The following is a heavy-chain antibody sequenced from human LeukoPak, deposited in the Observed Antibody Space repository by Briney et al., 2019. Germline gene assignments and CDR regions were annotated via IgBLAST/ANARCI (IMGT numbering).Heavy chain of an antibody. J-gene: IGHJ6*02. V-gene: IGHV1-2*02. CDR2: INPNSGGT. CDR3: ASAEYCSSTSCANYYYYGMDV. Sequence: ASVKVSFKASGYTFTGYYMRWVRQAPGQGLEWMGWINPNSGGTNYAQKFQGRVTMTRGTSISTAYMELSRLRSDDTAVYYCASAEYCSSTSCANYYYYGMDVWGQGTTVTVSS. CDR1: GYTFTGYY. D-gene: IGHD2-2*01.